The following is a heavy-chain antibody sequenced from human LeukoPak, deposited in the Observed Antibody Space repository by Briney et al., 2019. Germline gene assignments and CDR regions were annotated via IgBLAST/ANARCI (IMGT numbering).Heavy chain of an antibody. CDR3: ARAPRGGVAPFDY. D-gene: IGHD3-16*01. V-gene: IGHV1-2*02. CDR1: GYTFTGYY. CDR2: INPNSGGT. J-gene: IGHJ4*02. Sequence: GASVKVSCKASGYTFTGYYMHWVRQAPGQGLEWMGWINPNSGGTNYAQKFQGRVTMTRDTSISTAYMELSRLRSDDTAVYYCARAPRGGVAPFDYWGQGTLVTVSS.